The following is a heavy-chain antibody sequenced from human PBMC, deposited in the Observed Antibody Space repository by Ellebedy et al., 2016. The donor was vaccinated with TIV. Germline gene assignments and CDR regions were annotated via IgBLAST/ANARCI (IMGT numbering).Heavy chain of an antibody. J-gene: IGHJ4*02. V-gene: IGHV3-23*01. CDR1: GFTFSSFA. Sequence: GESLKISCAASGFTFSSFAMHWVRQAPGKGLEWLSVISAGGDNTYHADSVEGRFTITRDNSKNTLYLHMNGLRPEDTAVYYCAGRAYNWNDGSLFDYWGQGTLVTVSS. CDR3: AGRAYNWNDGSLFDY. D-gene: IGHD1-1*01. CDR2: ISAGGDNT.